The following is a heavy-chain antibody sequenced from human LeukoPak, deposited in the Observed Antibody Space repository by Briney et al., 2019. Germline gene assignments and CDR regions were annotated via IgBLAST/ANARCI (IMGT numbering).Heavy chain of an antibody. D-gene: IGHD3-16*01. CDR2: IKQDGSEK. CDR3: ARVMSASVWRSYGSYYYYYYMDI. Sequence: GGSLRLSCAASGFTFSSYWMSWVRQAPGQGLEWVANIKQDGSEKYSVDSVKGRFTISRDNAKNSLYMQMNSLRAEDTAVYYCARVMSASVWRSYGSYYYYYYMDIWGKGTTVTVSS. J-gene: IGHJ6*03. CDR1: GFTFSSYW. V-gene: IGHV3-7*01.